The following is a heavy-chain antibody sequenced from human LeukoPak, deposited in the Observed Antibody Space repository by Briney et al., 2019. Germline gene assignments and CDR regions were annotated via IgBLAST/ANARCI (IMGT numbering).Heavy chain of an antibody. V-gene: IGHV3-74*01. CDR3: ARDAVDTANAV. Sequence: GGSLTLSCAASVFIFTTDGMHWVRQAPWKGRVWVSHINSDGSITSYADSVKGRFTISRDNAKNTLYLQMNSLRAEDTAVYYCARDAVDTANAVWGQGTTVTVSS. J-gene: IGHJ6*02. CDR1: VFIFTTDG. CDR2: INSDGSIT. D-gene: IGHD5-18*01.